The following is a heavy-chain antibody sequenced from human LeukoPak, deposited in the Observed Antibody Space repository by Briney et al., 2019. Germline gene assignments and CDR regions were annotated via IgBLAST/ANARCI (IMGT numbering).Heavy chain of an antibody. CDR2: ISSSSSYI. Sequence: GGSLRLSCAASGFTFSSYSMNWVRQAPGKGLEWVSSISSSSSYIYYADSVKGRFTISRDNAKNSLYLQMNSLRAEDTAVYYCAKAYNSSSWTDFDYWGQGTLVTVSS. D-gene: IGHD6-13*01. V-gene: IGHV3-21*04. J-gene: IGHJ4*02. CDR1: GFTFSSYS. CDR3: AKAYNSSSWTDFDY.